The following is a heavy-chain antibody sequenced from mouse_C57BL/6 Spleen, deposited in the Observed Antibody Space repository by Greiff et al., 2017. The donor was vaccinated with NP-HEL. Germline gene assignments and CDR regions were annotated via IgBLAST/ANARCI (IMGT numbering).Heavy chain of an antibody. CDR3: ARSRPSGGYAMDY. V-gene: IGHV1-82*01. Sequence: VKLVESGPELVKPGASVKISCKASGYAFSSSWMNWVKQRPGKGLEWIGRIYPGDGDTNYNGKFKGKATLTADKSSSTAYMQLSSLTSEDSAVYFCARSRPSGGYAMDYWGQGTSVTVSS. CDR2: IYPGDGDT. D-gene: IGHD1-1*01. J-gene: IGHJ4*01. CDR1: GYAFSSSW.